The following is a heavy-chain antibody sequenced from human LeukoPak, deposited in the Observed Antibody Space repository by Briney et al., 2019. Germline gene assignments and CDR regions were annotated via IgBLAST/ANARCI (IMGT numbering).Heavy chain of an antibody. CDR1: GGSISSYF. CDR2: IYYSGST. Sequence: SETLSLTCTVSGGSISSYFWSWIRQPPGKGLEWIGYIYYSGSTNYNPSLKSRVTISVDTSMNQFSLKLSSVTAADTAGYYCARLGFSGWFVKYWGQGTLVTVSS. V-gene: IGHV4-59*08. J-gene: IGHJ4*02. D-gene: IGHD6-19*01. CDR3: ARLGFSGWFVKY.